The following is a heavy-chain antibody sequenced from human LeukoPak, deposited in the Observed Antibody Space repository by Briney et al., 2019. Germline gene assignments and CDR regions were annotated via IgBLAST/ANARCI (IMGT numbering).Heavy chain of an antibody. J-gene: IGHJ4*02. Sequence: PGGSLRLSCAASGFTSSVYWIHWVRQAPGKGLVWVSRINSDGSSTIYADSVRGRFTISRDNAENTVFLQMNSLRAEDTAVYYCAREVVLSGTSVFDHWGQGTLVTVSS. V-gene: IGHV3-74*01. D-gene: IGHD2-21*01. CDR1: GFTSSVYW. CDR3: AREVVLSGTSVFDH. CDR2: INSDGSST.